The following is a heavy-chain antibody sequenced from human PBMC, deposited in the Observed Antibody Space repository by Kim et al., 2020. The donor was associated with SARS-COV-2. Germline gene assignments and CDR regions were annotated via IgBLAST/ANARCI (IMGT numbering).Heavy chain of an antibody. V-gene: IGHV3-30-3*01. CDR3: ARDLIAGGKYYYGMDV. D-gene: IGHD6-13*01. J-gene: IGHJ6*02. CDR2: ISYDGSNK. CDR1: GFTFSSYA. Sequence: GGSLRLSCAASGFTFSSYAMHWVRQAPGKGLEWVAVISYDGSNKYYADSVKGRFTISRDNSKNTLYLQMNSLRAEDTAVYYCARDLIAGGKYYYGMDVWGQGTTVTVSS.